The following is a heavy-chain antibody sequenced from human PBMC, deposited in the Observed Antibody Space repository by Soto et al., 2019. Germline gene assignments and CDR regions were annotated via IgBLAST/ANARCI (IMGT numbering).Heavy chain of an antibody. CDR3: ARGQQLVANWLDP. J-gene: IGHJ5*02. D-gene: IGHD6-6*01. V-gene: IGHV3-53*01. Sequence: PGGSLRLSCAASGFTVSSSYMNWVRQAPGKGLEWVSVIYSDGSTYYADSGKGRFTISRDNSKNTLYLQMNSLRAEDTAVYYCARGQQLVANWLDPWGQGILVTVS. CDR2: IYSDGST. CDR1: GFTVSSSY.